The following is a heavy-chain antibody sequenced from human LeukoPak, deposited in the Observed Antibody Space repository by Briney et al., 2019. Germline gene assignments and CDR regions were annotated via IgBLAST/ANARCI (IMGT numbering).Heavy chain of an antibody. CDR1: GYTFTSYG. D-gene: IGHD2-2*01. V-gene: IGHV1-18*04. CDR2: ISAYNGNT. J-gene: IGHJ5*02. Sequence: ASVKVSCKASGYTFTSYGISWVRQAHGQGLEWMGWISAYNGNTNYAQKLQGRVTMTRNTSISTAYMELSSLRSEDTAVYYCARPHCSSTDCHPPEWFDPWGQGTLVTVSS. CDR3: ARPHCSSTDCHPPEWFDP.